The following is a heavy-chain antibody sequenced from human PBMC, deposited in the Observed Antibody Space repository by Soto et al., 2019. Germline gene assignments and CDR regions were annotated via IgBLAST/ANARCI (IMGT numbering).Heavy chain of an antibody. CDR1: GGTFSSYA. V-gene: IGHV1-69*13. J-gene: IGHJ3*02. D-gene: IGHD2-15*01. CDR2: IIPIFGTA. Sequence: GASVKVSCKASGGTFSSYAISWVRQAPGQGLEWMGGIIPIFGTANYAQRFQGRVTITADESTSTAYMELSSLRSEDTAVYYCAKGDKRVVVAARDGAFDIWGQGTMVTVSS. CDR3: AKGDKRVVVAARDGAFDI.